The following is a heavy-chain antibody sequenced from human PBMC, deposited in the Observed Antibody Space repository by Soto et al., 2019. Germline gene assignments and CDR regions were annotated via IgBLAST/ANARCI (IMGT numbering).Heavy chain of an antibody. CDR2: LIPILGIA. J-gene: IGHJ4*02. Sequence: QVQLVQSGAEVKKPGSSVKVSCKASGGTFSSYTISWVRQAPGQGLEWMGRLIPILGIANYAQQFQGRVTITADKSTSTSYMELSSLRSEDTAVYYCARAVGQQLLDYWGQGTLVTVSS. CDR3: ARAVGQQLLDY. CDR1: GGTFSSYT. V-gene: IGHV1-69*02. D-gene: IGHD6-13*01.